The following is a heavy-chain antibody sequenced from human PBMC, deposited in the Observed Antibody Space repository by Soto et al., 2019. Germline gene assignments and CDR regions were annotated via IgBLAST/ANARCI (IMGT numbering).Heavy chain of an antibody. CDR2: IYDSGTT. CDR3: ARGLTTATTPYDY. Sequence: PSETLSLTCSVSGGVTGNYYLSWIRQPPGKGLEWIGYIYDSGTTHYNPSPKGRVTISVDTSKSQFSLNLNSVTAADTAVYYCARGLTTATTPYDYWGPGTLVTVSS. D-gene: IGHD1-1*01. J-gene: IGHJ4*02. V-gene: IGHV4-59*01. CDR1: GGVTGNYY.